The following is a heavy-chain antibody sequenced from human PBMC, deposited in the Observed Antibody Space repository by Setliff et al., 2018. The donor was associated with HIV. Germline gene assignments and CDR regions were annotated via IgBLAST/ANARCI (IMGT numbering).Heavy chain of an antibody. CDR1: GYTFTGYY. D-gene: IGHD1-26*01. CDR3: ARGTVVGATIYYFDY. J-gene: IGHJ4*02. CDR2: LNPKTGVA. Sequence: ASVKVSCKASGYTFTGYYLHWVRQAPGQGLQWMGRLNPKTGVAHFAQTFQGRVTMTRDTSIGIAFMEWSRVKSADTAVYFCARGTVVGATIYYFDYWGQGTLVTVSS. V-gene: IGHV1-2*06.